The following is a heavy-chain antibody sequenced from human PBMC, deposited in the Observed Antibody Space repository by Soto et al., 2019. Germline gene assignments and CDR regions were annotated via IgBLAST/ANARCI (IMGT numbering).Heavy chain of an antibody. V-gene: IGHV1-69*01. CDR1: GGTFRSYS. CDR2: IIPIFDIT. Sequence: QVQLVQSGAEVKKPGSSVKVSCKASGGTFRSYSISWVRQAPGQGLEWMGGIIPIFDITNYAQKFQGRVTITADESTSTDYMELSSLGSDDTAVYYCARPDEGGYSSNHHYYYALDVWGQVTMVTV. J-gene: IGHJ6*02. D-gene: IGHD3-22*01. CDR3: ARPDEGGYSSNHHYYYALDV.